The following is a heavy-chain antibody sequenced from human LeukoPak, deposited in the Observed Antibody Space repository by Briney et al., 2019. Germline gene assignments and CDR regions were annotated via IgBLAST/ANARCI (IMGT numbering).Heavy chain of an antibody. Sequence: GGSLRLSCAASGFTFSSYSMNWVRQAPGKGLEWVSSISSSSSYIYYADSVKGRFTISRDNAKNSLYLQMNSLRAEDTAVYYCAGYSSSWHYYYYMDVWGKGTTVTVSS. J-gene: IGHJ6*03. CDR3: AGYSSSWHYYYYMDV. D-gene: IGHD6-6*01. CDR1: GFTFSSYS. V-gene: IGHV3-21*04. CDR2: ISSSSSYI.